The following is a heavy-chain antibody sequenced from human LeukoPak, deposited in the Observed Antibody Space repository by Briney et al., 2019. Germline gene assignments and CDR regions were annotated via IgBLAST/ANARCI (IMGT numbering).Heavy chain of an antibody. V-gene: IGHV1-46*01. CDR1: GYTFINYY. CDR3: TRDPEGGDDFDY. D-gene: IGHD1-14*01. Sequence: ASVKVSCKASGYTFINYYMQWVRQAPGQGLEWMGIINPSGGSTNYAQKFQGRLTLTTDTSTNTAYMELRSLRSDDTAVYYCTRDPEGGDDFDYWGQGTLVTVSS. J-gene: IGHJ4*02. CDR2: INPSGGST.